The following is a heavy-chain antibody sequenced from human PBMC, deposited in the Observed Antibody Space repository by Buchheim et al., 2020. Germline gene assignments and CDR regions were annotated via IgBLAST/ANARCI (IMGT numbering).Heavy chain of an antibody. D-gene: IGHD4-11*01. Sequence: QVRLVESGGGVVQPGRSLRLSCVASGFTFNNFPMHWVRRAPGKGLEWVALISYDGNKIYYADSVKDRFTISRDHSKNTLYLHMNSLRPEDTAMFYCARDSGTVTTDDCFDIWGEGT. CDR2: ISYDGNKI. V-gene: IGHV3-30*03. CDR3: ARDSGTVTTDDCFDI. CDR1: GFTFNNFP. J-gene: IGHJ3*02.